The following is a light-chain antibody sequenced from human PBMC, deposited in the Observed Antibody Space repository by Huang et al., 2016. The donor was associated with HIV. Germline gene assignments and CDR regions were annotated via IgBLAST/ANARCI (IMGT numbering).Light chain of an antibody. CDR3: QQYNSYSKT. Sequence: DIQMTQSPSTLSASVGDRVTITCRASHNVSICVAWYQQKPGKATKLLIYTASSLESEVPSRFSGSGSGTEFTLTISSLQPDDFATYYCQQYNSYSKTFGQGTKVEIK. V-gene: IGKV1-5*03. CDR2: TAS. J-gene: IGKJ1*01. CDR1: HNVSIC.